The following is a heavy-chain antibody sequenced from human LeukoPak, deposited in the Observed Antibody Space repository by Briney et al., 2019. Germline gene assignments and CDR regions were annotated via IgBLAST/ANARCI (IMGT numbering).Heavy chain of an antibody. CDR2: ISPNSGAT. Sequence: GASVKVSCKAYGYTFTAYYLHWVRQAPGQGLEWMGWISPNSGATKYAQKFQDRVTMTRDTSINTAYMDLSRLRSDDTAVYYCARFSVGGRYDFDYWGQGTLVTVSS. V-gene: IGHV1-2*02. CDR1: GYTFTAYY. D-gene: IGHD3-9*01. J-gene: IGHJ4*02. CDR3: ARFSVGGRYDFDY.